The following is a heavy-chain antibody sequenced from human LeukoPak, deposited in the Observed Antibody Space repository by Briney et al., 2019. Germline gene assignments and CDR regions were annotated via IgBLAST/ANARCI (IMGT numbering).Heavy chain of an antibody. D-gene: IGHD3-22*01. CDR2: ISGSGGNT. Sequence: GGSLRLSCSASRFTFDDYAMSWVRQAPGKGLEWVSSISGSGGNTYYADSVKGRFTISRDNSKSTVYLQMNSLRAEDTAVYHCAKTNGYYDYWGQGTLVTVSS. CDR1: RFTFDDYA. J-gene: IGHJ4*02. CDR3: AKTNGYYDY. V-gene: IGHV3-23*01.